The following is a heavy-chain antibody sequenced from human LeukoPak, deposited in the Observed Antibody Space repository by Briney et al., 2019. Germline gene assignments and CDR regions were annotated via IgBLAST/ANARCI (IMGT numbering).Heavy chain of an antibody. V-gene: IGHV3-23*01. CDR3: ANQPITMVRGVAYYYGMDV. J-gene: IGHJ6*02. D-gene: IGHD3-10*01. CDR1: GFTFSSYA. CDR2: ISGSGGST. Sequence: GGSLRLSCAASGFTFSSYAMSWVRQAPGKGLEWVSAISGSGGSTYYADSVKGRFTISRDNSKDTLYLQMNSLRAEDTAVYYCANQPITMVRGVAYYYGMDVWGQGTTVTVSS.